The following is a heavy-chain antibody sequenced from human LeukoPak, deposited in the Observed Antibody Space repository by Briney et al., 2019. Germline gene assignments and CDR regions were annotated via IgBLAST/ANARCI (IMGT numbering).Heavy chain of an antibody. CDR2: VYTSGTT. D-gene: IGHD5-12*01. CDR1: GVSISGYF. CDR3: ARGTEKTRISGYYSFDH. J-gene: IGHJ4*02. Sequence: KSSETLSLTCTVSGVSISGYFWTWIRQPAGKELEWIGRVYTSGTTYYNPSLESRVTISLDTFNNQFSLRVTSVTAADTAIYYCARGTEKTRISGYYSFDHWGRGLLVTVSS. V-gene: IGHV4-4*07.